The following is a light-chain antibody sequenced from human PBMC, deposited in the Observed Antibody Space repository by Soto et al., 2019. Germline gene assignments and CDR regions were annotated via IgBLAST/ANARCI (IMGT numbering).Light chain of an antibody. V-gene: IGLV2-14*01. J-gene: IGLJ2*01. CDR2: EVF. Sequence: QSALTQPASVSGSPGQSITISCTGSTNDIGRYNYVSWYQQHPAKAPKLLIYEVFNRPSGISNRFSGSNSDNTASLTISGPQAEDEGHYYCSSYTSPSTVVFGGGTKVTVL. CDR3: SSYTSPSTVV. CDR1: TNDIGRYNY.